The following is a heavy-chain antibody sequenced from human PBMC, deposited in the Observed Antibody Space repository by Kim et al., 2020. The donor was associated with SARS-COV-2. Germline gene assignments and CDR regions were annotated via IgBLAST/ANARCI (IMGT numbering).Heavy chain of an antibody. D-gene: IGHD3-3*01. V-gene: IGHV1-69*13. CDR1: GGTFSRFT. CDR2: IIPIYGTA. J-gene: IGHJ6*01. CDR3: ASPDFWSGYRHGAYYYYY. Sequence: SVKVSCKASGGTFSRFTISWVRQAPGQGPVWMGGIIPIYGTAIYAQDFQGRVTITADESTSTAYMELSSLRPEDTAVYYCASPDFWSGYRHGAYYYYY.